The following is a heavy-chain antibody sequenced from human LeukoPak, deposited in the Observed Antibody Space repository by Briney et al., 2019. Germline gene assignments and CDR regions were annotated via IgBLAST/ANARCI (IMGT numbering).Heavy chain of an antibody. CDR3: AREKHPQFHYDILTGYPIGSPFDP. J-gene: IGHJ5*02. CDR1: GYTFTGYY. V-gene: IGHV1-2*02. D-gene: IGHD3-9*01. Sequence: ASVKVSCKASGYTFTGYYMHWVRPAPGQGLEYMGWINPNSGDTNYAQKFQGRVTMTRDTSINTAYMELSRLTSDDTAVYFCAREKHPQFHYDILTGYPIGSPFDPWGQGTLVTVSS. CDR2: INPNSGDT.